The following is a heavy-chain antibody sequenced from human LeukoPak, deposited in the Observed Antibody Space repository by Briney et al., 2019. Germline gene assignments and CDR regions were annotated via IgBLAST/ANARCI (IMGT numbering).Heavy chain of an antibody. CDR2: INSDGAST. D-gene: IGHD2-2*01. J-gene: IGHJ2*01. CDR3: ASYTKDIVVLPAASIYWYFDL. Sequence: GGSLRLSCAASGFTFSSYWMHWVRQAPGKGLVWVSRINSDGASTSHADSVKGRLTISRDNAKNTLYLQMNSPRAEDTAVYYCASYTKDIVVLPAASIYWYFDLWGRGTLVTVSS. V-gene: IGHV3-74*01. CDR1: GFTFSSYW.